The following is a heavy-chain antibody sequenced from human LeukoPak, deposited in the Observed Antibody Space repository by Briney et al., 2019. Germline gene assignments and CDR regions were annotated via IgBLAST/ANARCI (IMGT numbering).Heavy chain of an antibody. V-gene: IGHV3-30*03. CDR3: ARDSLGRFLEWSPRGCLDP. D-gene: IGHD3-3*01. CDR2: ISYDGSNK. Sequence: GESLRLSCAASGFTFSSYGMHWVRQAPGKGLEWVAVISYDGSNKYYADSVKGRFTISRDNSKNTLYLQMNSLRAEDTAVYYCARDSLGRFLEWSPRGCLDPWGQGTLVTVSS. CDR1: GFTFSSYG. J-gene: IGHJ5*02.